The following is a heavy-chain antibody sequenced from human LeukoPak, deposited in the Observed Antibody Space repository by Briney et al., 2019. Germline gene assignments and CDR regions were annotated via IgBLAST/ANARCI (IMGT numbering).Heavy chain of an antibody. J-gene: IGHJ4*02. CDR2: INSSGSTI. V-gene: IGHV3-11*04. CDR3: ARDGETYYYDSSGYSLY. CDR1: GFTFSDYY. Sequence: GGSLRLSCAASGFTFSDYYMSWIRPAPGKGLEWVSYINSSGSTIYYADSVKGRFTISRDNAKNSLYLQMNSLRAEDTAVYYCARDGETYYYDSSGYSLYWGQGTLVTVSS. D-gene: IGHD3-22*01.